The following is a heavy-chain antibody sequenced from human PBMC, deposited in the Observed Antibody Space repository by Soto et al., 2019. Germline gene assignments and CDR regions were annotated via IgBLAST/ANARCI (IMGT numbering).Heavy chain of an antibody. D-gene: IGHD3-3*01. CDR1: GYTFTSYD. Sequence: ASVKVSCKASGYTFTSYDINWVRQATGRGLEWMGWMNPNSGNTGYAQKFQGRVTMARNTSISTAYMELSSLRSEDTAVYYCARGVGRRFLEWSPYYYYYMDVWGKGTTVTVSS. V-gene: IGHV1-8*01. J-gene: IGHJ6*03. CDR2: MNPNSGNT. CDR3: ARGVGRRFLEWSPYYYYYMDV.